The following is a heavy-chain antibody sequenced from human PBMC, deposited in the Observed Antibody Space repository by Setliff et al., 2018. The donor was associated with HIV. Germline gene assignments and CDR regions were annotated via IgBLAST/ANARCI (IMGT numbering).Heavy chain of an antibody. Sequence: SVKISCKASGGTFSSYVINWVRQTPGQGLAWMGSIIPSLGVTNYAQKFLGRVTITADKSTNTAYMELSSLRSDDTAVYYCARAHLLETVMIVLGGFDPWGQGTLVTVSS. CDR2: IIPSLGVT. V-gene: IGHV1-69*04. CDR3: ARAHLLETVMIVLGGFDP. J-gene: IGHJ5*02. D-gene: IGHD3-22*01. CDR1: GGTFSSYV.